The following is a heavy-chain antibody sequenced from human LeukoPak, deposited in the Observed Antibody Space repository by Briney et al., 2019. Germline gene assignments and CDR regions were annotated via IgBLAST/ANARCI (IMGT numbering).Heavy chain of an antibody. CDR2: IYSSGST. Sequence: PSETLSLTCTVSGGSISSSSYYWGWIRQPPGKGLERIGSIYSSGSTYYNPSLKSRVTISVDTSKNQFSLKLSSVTAADTAVYYCATNEWSGYYFEYWGQGTLVPVSS. D-gene: IGHD3-3*01. J-gene: IGHJ4*02. CDR1: GGSISSSSYY. CDR3: ATNEWSGYYFEY. V-gene: IGHV4-39*01.